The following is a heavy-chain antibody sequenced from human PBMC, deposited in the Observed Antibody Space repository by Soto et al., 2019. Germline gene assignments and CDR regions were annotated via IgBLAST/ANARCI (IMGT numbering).Heavy chain of an antibody. CDR3: ARATTIFGVVMSRDYYGMDV. CDR1: GYTFTSYA. Sequence: ASGKVSCKASGYTFTSYAMHWVRQAPGQRLEWMGWINAGNGNTKYSQKFQGRVTITRDTSASTAYMELSSLRSEDTAVYYCARATTIFGVVMSRDYYGMDVWGQGTTVTV. V-gene: IGHV1-3*01. J-gene: IGHJ6*02. CDR2: INAGNGNT. D-gene: IGHD3-3*01.